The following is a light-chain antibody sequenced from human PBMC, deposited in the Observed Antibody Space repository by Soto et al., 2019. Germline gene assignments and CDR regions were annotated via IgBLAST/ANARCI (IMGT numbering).Light chain of an antibody. CDR3: QQYYSTPYT. V-gene: IGKV4-1*01. J-gene: IGKJ2*01. Sequence: DIVMTQSPDSLAVSLGERATINCKSSQSVLYSSHNKNYLAWYQQKPGQPPNLLIYWASTRESVVPDRLSGSGSGTDFTLTISSPQAEDVAVSYGQQYYSTPYTFGQGTKLEIK. CDR1: QSVLYSSHNKNY. CDR2: WAS.